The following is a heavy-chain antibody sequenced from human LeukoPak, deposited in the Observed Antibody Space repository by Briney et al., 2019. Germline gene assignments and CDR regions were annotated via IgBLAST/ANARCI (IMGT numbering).Heavy chain of an antibody. V-gene: IGHV3-30*02. CDR2: IRYDGSNK. Sequence: GGSLRLSCEASGFTFRNYGMHWVRLAPGKGLEWVAFIRYDGSNKYYADSVKGRFTISRDNSKNTLYLQMNSLRAEDTAVYYCAKTIFGVVTFYNWFDPWGQGTLVTVSS. D-gene: IGHD3-3*01. CDR1: GFTFRNYG. J-gene: IGHJ5*02. CDR3: AKTIFGVVTFYNWFDP.